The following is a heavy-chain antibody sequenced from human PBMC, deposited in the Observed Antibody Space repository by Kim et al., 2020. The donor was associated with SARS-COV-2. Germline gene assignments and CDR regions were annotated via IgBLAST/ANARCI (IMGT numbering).Heavy chain of an antibody. CDR3: ARPGGGAARLSFDY. CDR2: IYYSGST. D-gene: IGHD6-6*01. CDR1: GGSISSSSYY. J-gene: IGHJ4*01. Sequence: SETLSLTCTVSGGSISSSSYYWGWIRQPPGKGLEWIGCIYYSGSTNYNPSLKSRVTISVDTSKNQFSLKLSSVTAADTAVYYCARPGGGAARLSFDY. V-gene: IGHV4-39*07.